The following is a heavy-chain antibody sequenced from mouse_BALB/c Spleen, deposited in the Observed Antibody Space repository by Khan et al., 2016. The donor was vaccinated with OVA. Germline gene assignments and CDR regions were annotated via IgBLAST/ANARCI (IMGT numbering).Heavy chain of an antibody. D-gene: IGHD1-1*02. CDR3: ARKGLGWYFDY. J-gene: IGHJ2*01. CDR1: GYTFTNYW. V-gene: IGHV1-7*01. Sequence: QVQLKQSGAELAKPGASVKMSCKASGYTFTNYWILWVKQRPGQGLEWIGYINPSTGYTEYNQNFKDKATLTADKSSSTAYLQLSSLTSEDSAVYYGARKGLGWYFDYWGQGTTLTVSS. CDR2: INPSTGYT.